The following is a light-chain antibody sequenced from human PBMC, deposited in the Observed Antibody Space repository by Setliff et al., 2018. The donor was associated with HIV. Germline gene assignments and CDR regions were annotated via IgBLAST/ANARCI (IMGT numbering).Light chain of an antibody. J-gene: IGLJ1*01. CDR2: DVT. Sequence: QSALTQPASVSGSPGQSITISCTGSNNDIGDYNYVSWYQQHPVNTPKLIIYDVTNRPSGVSHRFSASKSGNTASLTISGLQADDEADYYCSSWTGSSTLMFGTGTKVTVL. CDR3: SSWTGSSTLM. CDR1: NNDIGDYNY. V-gene: IGLV2-14*03.